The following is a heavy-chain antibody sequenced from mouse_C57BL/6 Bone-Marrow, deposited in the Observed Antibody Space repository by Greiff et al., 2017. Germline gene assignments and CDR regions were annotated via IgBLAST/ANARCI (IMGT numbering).Heavy chain of an antibody. CDR3: ANYYGSRAWFAY. CDR2: IYPRSGNT. J-gene: IGHJ3*01. Sequence: QVHVKQSGAELARPGASVKLSCKASGYTFTSYGISWVQQRTGQGLEWIGEIYPRSGNTYYNEQLKGKATLTADKSSSTAYMELRSLTSEDSAVYFCANYYGSRAWFAYWGQGTLVTVSA. D-gene: IGHD1-1*01. V-gene: IGHV1-81*01. CDR1: GYTFTSYG.